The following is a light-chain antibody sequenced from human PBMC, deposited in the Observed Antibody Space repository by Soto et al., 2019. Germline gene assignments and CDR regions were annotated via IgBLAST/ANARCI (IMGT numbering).Light chain of an antibody. Sequence: EIVLTQSPATLSLSPGERATLSCRASQSVSSYLAWYQQKPGQAPRLLIYDASNRATGIPARFSGSGSGTEFTLPISSLQSEDFAVYYCQHYNGWPPLITFGQGTRLEI. CDR1: QSVSSY. V-gene: IGKV3-11*01. J-gene: IGKJ5*01. CDR2: DAS. CDR3: QHYNGWPPLIT.